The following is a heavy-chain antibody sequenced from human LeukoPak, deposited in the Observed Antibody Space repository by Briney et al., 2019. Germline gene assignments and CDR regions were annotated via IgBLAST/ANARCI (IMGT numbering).Heavy chain of an antibody. CDR3: AKGYSNYLDY. V-gene: IGHV3-30*18. Sequence: GGSLRLSCAASGFTFSSYGIHWARQAPGKGLEWVAVISYDGYNKNYADSVKGRFTISRDNSKNTLYLQMNSLRAEDTAVYYCAKGYSNYLDYWGQGTPVTVSS. J-gene: IGHJ4*02. CDR1: GFTFSSYG. D-gene: IGHD4-11*01. CDR2: ISYDGYNK.